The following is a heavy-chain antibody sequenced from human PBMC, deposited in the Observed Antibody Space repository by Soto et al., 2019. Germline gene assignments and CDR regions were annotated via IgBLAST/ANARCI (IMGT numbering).Heavy chain of an antibody. J-gene: IGHJ2*01. CDR2: IWYDGSNE. Sequence: QVQLVESGGGVVQPGRSLRLSCAASGFTFSNFGMHWVRQAPGKGLEWVAVIWYDGSNEYYPDSVKGRFTISRDNSKNTLYLQMKSLRAEDTGVYYCARLNTGWYFDLWGRGNQVTVSS. CDR1: GFTFSNFG. CDR3: ARLNTGWYFDL. V-gene: IGHV3-33*01. D-gene: IGHD4-17*01.